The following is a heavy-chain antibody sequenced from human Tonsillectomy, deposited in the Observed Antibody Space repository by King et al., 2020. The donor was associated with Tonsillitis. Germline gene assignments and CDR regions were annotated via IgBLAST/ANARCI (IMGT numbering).Heavy chain of an antibody. CDR1: GFTFSSYA. J-gene: IGHJ3*02. V-gene: IGHV3-30*01. CDR3: ARAYYYDSSGYYGGDTFDI. Sequence: VQLVESGGGVVQPGRSLRLSCAASGFTFSSYAMHWVRQAPGKGLEWVAVISYDGSNKSYADSVKGRFTISRDNSKNTLDLQMNSLRAEDTAVYYCARAYYYDSSGYYGGDTFDIWGQGTMVNVSS. CDR2: ISYDGSNK. D-gene: IGHD3-22*01.